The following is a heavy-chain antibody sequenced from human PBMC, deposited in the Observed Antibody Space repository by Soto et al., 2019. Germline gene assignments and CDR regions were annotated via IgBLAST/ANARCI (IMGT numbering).Heavy chain of an antibody. CDR3: AASVPYSSSWYRPFEI. CDR1: GYSFTSYW. Sequence: GESLKISCKGSGYSFTSYWISWVRQMPGKGLEWMGRIDPSDSYTNYSPSFQGHVTISADKSISTAYLQWSSLKASDTAMYYCAASVPYSSSWYRPFEICGQGTMVTLSS. D-gene: IGHD6-13*01. V-gene: IGHV5-10-1*01. J-gene: IGHJ3*02. CDR2: IDPSDSYT.